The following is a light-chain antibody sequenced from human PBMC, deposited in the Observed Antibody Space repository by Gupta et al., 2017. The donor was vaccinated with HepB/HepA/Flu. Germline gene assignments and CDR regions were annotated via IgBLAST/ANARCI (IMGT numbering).Light chain of an antibody. V-gene: IGLV4-60*03. CDR2: LEGSGSY. CDR1: SGHSTYI. Sequence: QPVLPQSSSASASLGSSVNLTCTLGSGHSTYIIAWHQQQPGKAPRSLMQLEGSGSYNKGSGVPGRFSGSSAGADSYLTISNLQAEEAADYYCETGDSNNHVVFGGGTKLTVL. CDR3: ETGDSNNHVV. J-gene: IGLJ2*01.